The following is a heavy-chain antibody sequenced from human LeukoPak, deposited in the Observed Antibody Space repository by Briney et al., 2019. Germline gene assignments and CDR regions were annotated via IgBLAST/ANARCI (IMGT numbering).Heavy chain of an antibody. CDR3: AKGIVGATRKINFFDY. CDR1: GYTFSSYA. CDR2: ISGSGGST. D-gene: IGHD1-26*01. J-gene: IGHJ4*02. V-gene: IGHV3-23*01. Sequence: GGSLRLSCAASGYTFSSYAMSWVRQAPGKGLEWVSAISGSGGSTYYADSVKGRFTISRDNSKNTLYLQMNSLRAEDTAVYYCAKGIVGATRKINFFDYWGQGTLVTVSS.